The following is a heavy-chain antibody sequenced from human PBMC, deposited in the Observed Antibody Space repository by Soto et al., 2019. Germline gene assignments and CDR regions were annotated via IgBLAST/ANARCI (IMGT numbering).Heavy chain of an antibody. V-gene: IGHV3-30*18. CDR2: ISYDGSNK. CDR1: GFTFSSYG. J-gene: IGHJ6*02. CDR3: AKDTLAWYYYYYYGMDV. Sequence: GGSLRLSCAASGFTFSSYGMHWVRQAPGKGLEWVAVISYDGSNKYYADSVKGRFTISRDNSKNTLYLQMNSLRAEDTAVYYWAKDTLAWYYYYYYGMDVWGQGTTVTVSS.